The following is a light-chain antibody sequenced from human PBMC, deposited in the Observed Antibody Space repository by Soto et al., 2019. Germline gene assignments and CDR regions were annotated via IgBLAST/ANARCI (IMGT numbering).Light chain of an antibody. Sequence: EIVLTQFPVTLSLSPGERVTLSCRASQSIGKYLAWYQQRPGQAPRLLFYDTSNRATGIPPRFSGRGSGTDFTLTISSLEPEDFAVYYCQQRSDWPWTFGQGTKVEVK. V-gene: IGKV3-11*01. CDR2: DTS. CDR1: QSIGKY. CDR3: QQRSDWPWT. J-gene: IGKJ1*01.